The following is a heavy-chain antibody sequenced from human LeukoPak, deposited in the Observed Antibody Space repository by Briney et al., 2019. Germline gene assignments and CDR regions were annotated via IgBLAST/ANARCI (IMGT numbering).Heavy chain of an antibody. V-gene: IGHV3-23*01. Sequence: PGGSLRLSCAAPGFTFSSYAMSWVRQAPGKGLEWVSAISGSGGSTYYADSVKGRFTISRDNSKNTLYLQMNSLRAEDTAVYYCAKARVYCSSTSCRRNGMDVWGKGATVTVSS. CDR1: GFTFSSYA. J-gene: IGHJ6*04. CDR2: ISGSGGST. CDR3: AKARVYCSSTSCRRNGMDV. D-gene: IGHD2-2*01.